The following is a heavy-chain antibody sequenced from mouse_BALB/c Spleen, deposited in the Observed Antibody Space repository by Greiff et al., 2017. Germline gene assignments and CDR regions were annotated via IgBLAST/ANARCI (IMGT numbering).Heavy chain of an antibody. V-gene: IGHV1-7*01. CDR1: GYTFTSYW. J-gene: IGHJ3*01. CDR3: ARDYYGFPWFAY. Sequence: QVQLKESGAELAKPGASVKMSCKASGYTFTSYWMHWVKQRPGQGLEWIGYINPSTGYTEYNQKFKDKATLTADKSSSTAYMQLSSLTSEDSAVYYCARDYYGFPWFAYWGQGTLVTVSA. D-gene: IGHD1-1*01. CDR2: INPSTGYT.